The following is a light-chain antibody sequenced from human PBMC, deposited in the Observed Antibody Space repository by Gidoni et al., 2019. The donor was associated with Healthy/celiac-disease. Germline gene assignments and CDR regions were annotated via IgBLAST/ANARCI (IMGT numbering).Light chain of an antibody. CDR3: QSYDSSSRWV. V-gene: IGLV6-57*04. Sequence: NFMLTQPPSVSESPGKTVTISCTRSSGRIASNYVQWYQQRPGSAPTTVIYEDNQRPSGVPDRFSGSIDSSSNSASLTISGLKTEDEADYYCQSYDSSSRWVFGGGTKLTVL. J-gene: IGLJ3*02. CDR1: SGRIASNY. CDR2: EDN.